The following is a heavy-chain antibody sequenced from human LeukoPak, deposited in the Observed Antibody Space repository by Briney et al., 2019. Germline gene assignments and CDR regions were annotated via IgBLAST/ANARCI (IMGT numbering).Heavy chain of an antibody. D-gene: IGHD2-21*02. J-gene: IGHJ4*02. CDR2: ISAYNGNT. Sequence: ASVKVSCKASGYTFTSYGISWVRQAPGQGLEWMGWISAYNGNTNYAQKLQGRVTMTTDTSTSTAYMDLRSLRSDDTAVYYCARDGLDWGGDCSYYFDYWGQGTLVTVSS. CDR1: GYTFTSYG. CDR3: ARDGLDWGGDCSYYFDY. V-gene: IGHV1-18*01.